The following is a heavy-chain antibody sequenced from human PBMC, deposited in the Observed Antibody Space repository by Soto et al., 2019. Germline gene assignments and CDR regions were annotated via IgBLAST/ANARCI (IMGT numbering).Heavy chain of an antibody. J-gene: IGHJ4*02. CDR3: ARDKDYCSGGSCYRFFDY. CDR2: INPNSGGT. CDR1: GYTFTGYY. V-gene: IGHV1-2*04. Sequence: ASVKVSCKASGYTFTGYYMHWVRQAPGQGLEWVGWINPNSGGTNYAQKFQGWVTMTRDTSISTAYMELSRLRSDDTAVYYCARDKDYCSGGSCYRFFDYWGQGTPVTVSS. D-gene: IGHD2-15*01.